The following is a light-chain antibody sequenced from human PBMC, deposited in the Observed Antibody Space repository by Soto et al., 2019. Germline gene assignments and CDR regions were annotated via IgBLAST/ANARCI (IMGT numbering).Light chain of an antibody. J-gene: IGLJ2*01. V-gene: IGLV2-14*01. CDR3: NSYTLSRTVV. Sequence: QSALTQPASESGSPGQSITLSCAGTSSDIGAHNFVSWYQHHPGKAPKLIIYEVTKWPSGVSTRFSGSKAGNTASLTISGLQAEDEADYYCNSYTLSRTVVFGGGTKLTVL. CDR1: SSDIGAHNF. CDR2: EVT.